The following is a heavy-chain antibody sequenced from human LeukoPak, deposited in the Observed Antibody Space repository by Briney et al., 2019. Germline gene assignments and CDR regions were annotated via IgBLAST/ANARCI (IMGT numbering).Heavy chain of an antibody. Sequence: SETLSLTCIVSGGSISNTNFYWAWIRQPPGKGLEWIGNIYYAGITSYNPSLKSRVTISVDTSKSQFSLRLISVTAADTAVYYCARQVPGPYNYYGMDVWGQGTTVTVSS. CDR1: GGSISNTNFY. V-gene: IGHV4-39*01. CDR2: IYYAGIT. J-gene: IGHJ6*02. CDR3: ARQVPGPYNYYGMDV.